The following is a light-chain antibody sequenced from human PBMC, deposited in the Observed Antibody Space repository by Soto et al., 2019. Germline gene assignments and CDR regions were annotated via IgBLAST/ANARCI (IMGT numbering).Light chain of an antibody. J-gene: IGLJ1*01. V-gene: IGLV1-40*01. CDR2: NDN. CDR3: QSFDSTLSAYV. CDR1: SSNIGAGYD. Sequence: QLVLTQPPSVSGAPGQRVAISCTGSSSNIGAGYDLHWYQHLPGTAPKLLIYNDNNRPSGVPDRFSGYRSGTSASLAITGLQAEDEADYYCQSFDSTLSAYVFGTGTKVTVL.